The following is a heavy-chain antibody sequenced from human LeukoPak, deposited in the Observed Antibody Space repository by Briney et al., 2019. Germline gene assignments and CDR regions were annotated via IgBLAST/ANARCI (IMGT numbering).Heavy chain of an antibody. D-gene: IGHD1-26*01. J-gene: IGHJ4*02. CDR2: IYTSGST. CDR3: ARLAGHSGNYPNYDY. CDR1: GGSISRHH. V-gene: IGHV4-4*09. Sequence: PSETLSLTCTVSGGSISRHHWSWIRQPPWKGLEWIGYIYTSGSTNYNPSLKSRDTISVDTSKNQFSLKLSSVTAADTAVYYCARLAGHSGNYPNYDYWGQGTLVTVSS.